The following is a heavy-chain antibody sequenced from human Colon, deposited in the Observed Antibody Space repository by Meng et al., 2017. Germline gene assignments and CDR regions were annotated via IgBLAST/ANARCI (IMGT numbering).Heavy chain of an antibody. V-gene: IGHV4-4*02. CDR2: IYHRGST. CDR1: GGAISSSYW. J-gene: IGHJ4*02. CDR3: ASFPPPGKQWLVTDY. D-gene: IGHD6-19*01. Sequence: QVRFRDSGHVLVKPSGTPSLTCAVTGGAISSSYWWSWVSQPPGKGLEWIGEIYHRGSTNYNPSLKSRVTISVDKSKTQFSLKLSSVTAADTAVYYCASFPPPGKQWLVTDYWGQGTLVTVSS.